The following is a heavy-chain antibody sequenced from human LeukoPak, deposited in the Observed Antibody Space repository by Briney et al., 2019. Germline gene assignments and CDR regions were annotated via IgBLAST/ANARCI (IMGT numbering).Heavy chain of an antibody. Sequence: SETLSLTCTVSGGSISSYYWSWIRQPPGKGLEWIGYIYHSGSTKYNPSLKSRVTISIDTSKNQFSQKLSSVTAADTAAYYCARQGGSPSNLDYWGQGTLVTVSS. CDR3: ARQGGSPSNLDY. D-gene: IGHD1-26*01. CDR2: IYHSGST. V-gene: IGHV4-59*08. CDR1: GGSISSYY. J-gene: IGHJ4*02.